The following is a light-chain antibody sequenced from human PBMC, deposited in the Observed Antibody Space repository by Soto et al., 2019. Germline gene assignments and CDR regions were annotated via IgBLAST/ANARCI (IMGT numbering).Light chain of an antibody. V-gene: IGKV3-15*01. CDR2: VAS. CDR3: QQGHNWPLT. Sequence: EIVMTQSPATLSVSPGESATLSCRASQSISSELAWYQQKPGQPPRLLIYVASTRATGVPARFTGSGSGSDFTLTICGLQSEDFAVYYCQQGHNWPLTFGQGTRLEI. CDR1: QSISSE. J-gene: IGKJ2*01.